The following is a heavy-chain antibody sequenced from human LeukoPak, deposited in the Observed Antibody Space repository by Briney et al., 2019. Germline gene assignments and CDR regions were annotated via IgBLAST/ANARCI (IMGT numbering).Heavy chain of an antibody. V-gene: IGHV1-2*02. J-gene: IGHJ6*03. Sequence: VASVKVSCKASGCTFTGYYMHWVRQAPGQGLEWMGWINPNTADTTYAHNFQGRISMTSDTSISTAYVELSRLTPDDTAVYYCARDWGGSGWTGYYYRYMDVWGKGTTVTVSS. CDR3: ARDWGGSGWTGYYYRYMDV. CDR1: GCTFTGYY. D-gene: IGHD6-25*01. CDR2: INPNTADT.